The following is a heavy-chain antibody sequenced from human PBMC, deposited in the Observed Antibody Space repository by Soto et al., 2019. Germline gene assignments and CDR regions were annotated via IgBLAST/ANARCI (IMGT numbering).Heavy chain of an antibody. CDR2: IYYSGST. D-gene: IGHD3-16*01. J-gene: IGHJ4*02. CDR3: ARDTTHWGLGGFDY. Sequence: SETLSLTCTVSGGSISSGGYYWSWIRQHPGKGLEWIGYIYYSGSTYYNPSLKSRVTISVDTSKNQFSLKLSSVTAADTAVYYCARDTTHWGLGGFDYWGQGTLVTVSS. V-gene: IGHV4-31*03. CDR1: GGSISSGGYY.